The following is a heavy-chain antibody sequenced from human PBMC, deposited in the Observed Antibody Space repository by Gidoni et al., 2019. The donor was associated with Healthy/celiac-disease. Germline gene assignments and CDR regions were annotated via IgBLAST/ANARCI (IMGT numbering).Heavy chain of an antibody. CDR2: ISWDGGST. V-gene: IGHV3-43*01. Sequence: EVQLVEFGGVVVQLGGSLRLSCEPSGFPFDDYTMHWVRQAPGKGLEWVPLISWDGGSTYYADSVKGRFTISRDNSKNSLYLQMNSLRTEDTALYYCAKGTRGYSYGCFDYWGQGTLVTVSS. CDR3: AKGTRGYSYGCFDY. J-gene: IGHJ4*02. CDR1: GFPFDDYT. D-gene: IGHD5-18*01.